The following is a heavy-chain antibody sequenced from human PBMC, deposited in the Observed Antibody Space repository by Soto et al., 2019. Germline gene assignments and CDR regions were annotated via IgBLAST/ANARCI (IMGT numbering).Heavy chain of an antibody. J-gene: IGHJ2*01. CDR2: ISSSSSYI. V-gene: IGHV3-21*01. CDR1: GFTFSSYS. D-gene: IGHD6-19*01. CDR3: ARDRAVAGDWYFDL. Sequence: EVQLVESGGGLVKPGGSLRLSCAASGFTFSSYSMNWVRQAPGKGLEWVSSISSSSSYIYYADSVKGRFTISGDNAKNSLYLQMNSLRAEDTAVYYWARDRAVAGDWYFDLWGRGTLVTVSS.